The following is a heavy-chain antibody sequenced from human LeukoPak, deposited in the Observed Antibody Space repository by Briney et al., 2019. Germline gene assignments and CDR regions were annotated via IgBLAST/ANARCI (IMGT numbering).Heavy chain of an antibody. CDR2: IWYDGSNK. CDR3: ARSYYDSSGYKQRGVFDY. V-gene: IGHV3-33*01. Sequence: GRSLRLSCAASGFTFSSYGMHWVRQAPGKGLEWVAVIWYDGSNKYYAHSVKGRFTISRDNSKNTLYLQMNSLRAEDTAVYYCARSYYDSSGYKQRGVFDYWGQGTLVTVSS. J-gene: IGHJ4*02. D-gene: IGHD3-22*01. CDR1: GFTFSSYG.